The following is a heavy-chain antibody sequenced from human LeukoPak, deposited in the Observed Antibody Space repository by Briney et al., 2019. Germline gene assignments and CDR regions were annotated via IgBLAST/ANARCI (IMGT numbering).Heavy chain of an antibody. J-gene: IGHJ4*02. CDR1: GFTVSSNY. Sequence: GGSLRLSCAASGFTVSSNYLSWIRQAPGKGLEWVSVLYSGGSTYYADSVRGRFSISRDNSKNTLYLQMNSLRAEDTAVYYCAKDPYYDSSGYYVPPYFDYWGQGTLVTVSS. CDR2: LYSGGST. V-gene: IGHV3-53*01. CDR3: AKDPYYDSSGYYVPPYFDY. D-gene: IGHD3-22*01.